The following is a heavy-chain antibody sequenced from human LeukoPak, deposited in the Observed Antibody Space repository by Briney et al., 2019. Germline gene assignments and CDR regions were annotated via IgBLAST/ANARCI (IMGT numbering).Heavy chain of an antibody. CDR3: ARSGGYCSSTSCPDY. V-gene: IGHV3-48*01. D-gene: IGHD2-2*01. CDR2: ISSTGGTI. J-gene: IGHJ4*02. Sequence: PGGSLRLSCAASGLTFSSNSMNWVRQAPGKGLEWVSYISSTGGTIYYADSVKGRFTISRDNSKNTLYLQMNSLRAEDTAVYYCARSGGYCSSTSCPDYWGQGTLVTVSS. CDR1: GLTFSSNS.